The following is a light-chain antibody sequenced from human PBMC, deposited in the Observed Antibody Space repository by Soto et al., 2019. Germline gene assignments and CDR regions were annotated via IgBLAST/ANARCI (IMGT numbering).Light chain of an antibody. CDR2: GAS. CDR1: QGVSND. CDR3: PQTYSRTWT. Sequence: DIQMTQSPSSVPASIGDRVTITCRASQGVSNDLAWYQQRPGKAPDLLIYGASSLQSGVQSMFSGSGAGTDCTRTISSLQPEDFATDYCPQTYSRTWTFGQGTKVDIK. J-gene: IGKJ1*01. V-gene: IGKV1-12*01.